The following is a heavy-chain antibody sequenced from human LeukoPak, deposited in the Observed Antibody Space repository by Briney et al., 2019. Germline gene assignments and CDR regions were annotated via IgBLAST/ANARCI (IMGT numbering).Heavy chain of an antibody. J-gene: IGHJ5*02. Sequence: PSETLSLTCAVYGGSFSGYYWSWIRQPPGKGLEWIGEINHSGSTNYNPSLKSRVTISVDTSKDQFSLKLSSVTAADTAVYYCARGNCSGGSCYSGRGWFDPWGQGTLVTVSS. CDR2: INHSGST. CDR1: GGSFSGYY. D-gene: IGHD2-15*01. CDR3: ARGNCSGGSCYSGRGWFDP. V-gene: IGHV4-34*01.